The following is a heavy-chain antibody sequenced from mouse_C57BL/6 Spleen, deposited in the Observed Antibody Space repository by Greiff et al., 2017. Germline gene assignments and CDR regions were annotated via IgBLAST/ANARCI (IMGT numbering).Heavy chain of an antibody. V-gene: IGHV5-4*01. J-gene: IGHJ1*03. D-gene: IGHD1-1*01. CDR2: ISDGGSYT. Sequence: EVKLVESGGGLVKPGGSLKLSCAASGFTFSSYAMSWVRQTPEKRLEWVATISDGGSYTYYPDNVKGRFTLSRANAKNNLYLQMSHLKSEDTAMYYCARDAYGSSYWYFDVWGTGTTVTVSS. CDR3: ARDAYGSSYWYFDV. CDR1: GFTFSSYA.